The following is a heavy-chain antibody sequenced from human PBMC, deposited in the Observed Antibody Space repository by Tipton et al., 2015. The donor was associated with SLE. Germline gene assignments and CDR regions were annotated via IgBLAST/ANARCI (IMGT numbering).Heavy chain of an antibody. D-gene: IGHD3-22*01. J-gene: IGHJ4*02. Sequence: SLRLSCAASGFTFSDAWMTWVRQAPGKGLEWVSGISWNSGNIYYADSVKGRFTISRDNAKNSLYVQMNSLRAEDTAVYYCARDKPSYYDSSGLDYWGQGTLVTVSS. CDR3: ARDKPSYYDSSGLDY. CDR1: GFTFSDAW. V-gene: IGHV3-21*01. CDR2: ISWNSGNI.